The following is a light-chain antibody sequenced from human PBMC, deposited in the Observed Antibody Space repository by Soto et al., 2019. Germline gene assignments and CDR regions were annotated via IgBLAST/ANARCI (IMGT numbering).Light chain of an antibody. V-gene: IGKV3-20*01. CDR1: QSVSSSY. CDR2: GAS. J-gene: IGKJ1*01. Sequence: EIVLTQSPGTLSLSPGERATLSCRASQSVSSSYLAWYQQKPGQAPRLLIYGASSRATGIPDRFSGSGSGKVFTLTIIRLEPEDVAVYDCQKYGSSPGTFGQGTKVEIK. CDR3: QKYGSSPGT.